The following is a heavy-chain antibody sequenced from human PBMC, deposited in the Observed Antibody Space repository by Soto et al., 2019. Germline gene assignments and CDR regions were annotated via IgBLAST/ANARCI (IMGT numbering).Heavy chain of an antibody. D-gene: IGHD3-22*01. V-gene: IGHV3-30*03. CDR2: ISYDGSNK. Sequence: GGSLRLSCAASGFTFSSYGMHWVRQAPGKGLEWVAVISYDGSNKYYADSVKGRFTISRDNSKNTLYLQMNSLRAEDTAVYYCARDTPYYDKSLSEIFAIWGQGTMVTVSS. CDR3: ARDTPYYDKSLSEIFAI. CDR1: GFTFSSYG. J-gene: IGHJ3*02.